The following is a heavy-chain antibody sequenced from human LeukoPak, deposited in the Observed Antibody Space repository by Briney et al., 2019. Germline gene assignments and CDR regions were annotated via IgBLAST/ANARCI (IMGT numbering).Heavy chain of an antibody. Sequence: PSETLSLTCTVSGGSISSSTYYWGWSRQPPGKGLEWIGNIFYSGSTYYHPSLKSRVTISVDTSKNQFSLKLSSVTAADTAVYYCARLGPGYSSTWSHDAFAIWGQGTVVTVSS. J-gene: IGHJ3*02. CDR2: IFYSGST. CDR3: ARLGPGYSSTWSHDAFAI. CDR1: GGSISSSTYY. D-gene: IGHD6-13*01. V-gene: IGHV4-39*01.